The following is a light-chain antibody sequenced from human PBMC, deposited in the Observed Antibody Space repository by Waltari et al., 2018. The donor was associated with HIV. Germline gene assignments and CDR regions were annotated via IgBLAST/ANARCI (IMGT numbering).Light chain of an antibody. CDR3: CSYAGSPYV. Sequence: QSALTQPASVSGSPGQSITISCTGTSSDVGSYNLVSWYQQHPGKAPTLMIYDVNKRPSGVSNRFSGSESGNTASLTISGLQAEDEADYYCCSYAGSPYVFGTGTKVTVL. J-gene: IGLJ1*01. V-gene: IGLV2-23*02. CDR2: DVN. CDR1: SSDVGSYNL.